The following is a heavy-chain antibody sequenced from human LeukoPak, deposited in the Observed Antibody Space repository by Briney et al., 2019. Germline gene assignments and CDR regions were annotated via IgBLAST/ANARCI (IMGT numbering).Heavy chain of an antibody. V-gene: IGHV1-8*01. CDR2: MNPNSGNT. Sequence: GASVKVSCKASGYTFTSYDINWVRQATGQGLEWMGWMNPNSGNTGYAQKFQGRVTMTRNTSISTAYMELSSLRAEDTAVYYCARRKEWFGELSARFDYWGQGTLVTVSS. D-gene: IGHD3-10*01. CDR1: GYTFTSYD. CDR3: ARRKEWFGELSARFDY. J-gene: IGHJ4*02.